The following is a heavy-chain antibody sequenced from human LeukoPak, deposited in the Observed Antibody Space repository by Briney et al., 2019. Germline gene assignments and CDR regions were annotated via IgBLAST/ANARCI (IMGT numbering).Heavy chain of an antibody. CDR2: INHSGST. CDR1: GGSISSSSYY. V-gene: IGHV4-39*07. CDR3: ARRDDY. D-gene: IGHD2-21*02. Sequence: SETLSLTCTVSGGSISSSSYYWSWTRQPPGKGLEWIGEINHSGSTNYNPSLKSRVTISVDTSKNQFSLKLSSVTAADTAVYYCARRDDYWGQGTLVTVSS. J-gene: IGHJ4*02.